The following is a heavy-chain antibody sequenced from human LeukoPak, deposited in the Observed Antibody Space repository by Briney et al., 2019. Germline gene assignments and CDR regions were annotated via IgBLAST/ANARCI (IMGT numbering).Heavy chain of an antibody. CDR1: GFTFSGYN. V-gene: IGHV3-48*04. CDR3: ARDECDSGGGCPPVAHYYGMDV. CDR2: ISSSGSTI. Sequence: PGGSLRLSCAASGFTFSGYNMNWVRQAPGRGLEWVSYISSSGSTIYYADSVKGRFTISRDNAKNSLYLQMNSLRTEDTAVYYCARDECDSGGGCPPVAHYYGMDVWGQGTTVTVSS. J-gene: IGHJ6*02. D-gene: IGHD2-15*01.